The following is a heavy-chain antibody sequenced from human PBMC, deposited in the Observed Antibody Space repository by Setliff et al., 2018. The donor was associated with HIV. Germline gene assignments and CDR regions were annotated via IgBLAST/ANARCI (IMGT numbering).Heavy chain of an antibody. CDR1: GGTFRRYA. CDR3: ARDRLNPRYDSSGYYVL. D-gene: IGHD3-22*01. Sequence: GASVKVSCKASGGTFRRYAISWVRQAPGQGLEWMGGIIPIFGTEKYAQKFQGRLTLTADESTNTAYMELSSLRSEDTAVYYCARDRLNPRYDSSGYYVLWGQGTLVTVSS. CDR2: IIPIFGTE. V-gene: IGHV1-69*13. J-gene: IGHJ4*02.